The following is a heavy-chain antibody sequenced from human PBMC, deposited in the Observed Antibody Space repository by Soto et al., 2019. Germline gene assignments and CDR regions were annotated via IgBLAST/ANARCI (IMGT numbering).Heavy chain of an antibody. CDR3: ARLGDCSGGSCFSRYYYHGMDV. CDR2: IDPSDSYI. Sequence: GSLKISGKSCGYSLATYWITWVRQMPGKGLEWMGRIDPSDSYINYSPSFQGRVTISADKSLNTAYLQWSSLEASDTAMYYCARLGDCSGGSCFSRYYYHGMDVWGQGTTVTASS. D-gene: IGHD2-15*01. J-gene: IGHJ6*02. CDR1: GYSLATYW. V-gene: IGHV5-10-1*01.